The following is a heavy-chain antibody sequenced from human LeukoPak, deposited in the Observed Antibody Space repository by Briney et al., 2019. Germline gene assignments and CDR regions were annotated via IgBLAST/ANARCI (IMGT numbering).Heavy chain of an antibody. J-gene: IGHJ4*02. D-gene: IGHD4-17*01. CDR1: GGFIRSYY. V-gene: IGHV4-59*01. CDR2: IYYSGST. Sequence: PSETLSLTCTVSGGFIRSYYWSWIRQPPGKGLEWIGYIYYSGSTNYNPSLKSRVSISVDTSKNQFSLKLSSVTAADTAVYYCARTGSTVTILYPFDHWGQGTLVTVSS. CDR3: ARTGSTVTILYPFDH.